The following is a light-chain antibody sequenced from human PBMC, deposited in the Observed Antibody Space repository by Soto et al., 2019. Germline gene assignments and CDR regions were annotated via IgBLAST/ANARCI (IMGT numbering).Light chain of an antibody. CDR3: SSYTTSSTYV. CDR1: SSNIGKKY. J-gene: IGLJ1*01. CDR2: KNN. V-gene: IGLV1-47*01. Sequence: QSVLTQPPSASGTPGQRITISCSGSSSNIGKKYVYWYQQFPGTAPKLLIYKNNQRPSGVPDRFSGSKSGNTASLTISGLQAEDEADYYCSSYTTSSTYVFGTGTKLTVL.